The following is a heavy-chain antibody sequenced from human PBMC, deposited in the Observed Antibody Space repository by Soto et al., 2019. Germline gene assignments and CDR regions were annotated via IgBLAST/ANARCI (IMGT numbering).Heavy chain of an antibody. D-gene: IGHD3-22*01. Sequence: SVKVSCKASGFTFTSSAVQWVRQARGQRLEWIGWIVVGSGNTNYAQKFQERVTITRDMSTSTAYMELSSPRSEDTAVYYCAAYYYDSSGSPAPGFDPWRQGTLVTVSS. CDR1: GFTFTSSA. J-gene: IGHJ5*02. CDR3: AAYYYDSSGSPAPGFDP. V-gene: IGHV1-58*01. CDR2: IVVGSGNT.